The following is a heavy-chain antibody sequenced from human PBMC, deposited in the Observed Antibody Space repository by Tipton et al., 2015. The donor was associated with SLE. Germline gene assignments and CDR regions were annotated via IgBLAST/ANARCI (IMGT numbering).Heavy chain of an antibody. V-gene: IGHV1-8*01. J-gene: IGHJ5*02. CDR1: GYTFTSYD. CDR2: MNPNSGNT. D-gene: IGHD1-26*01. Sequence: QVQLVQSGAEVKKPGASVKVSCKASGYTFTSYDINWVRQATGQGLEWMGWMNPNSGNTGYAQKFQGRVTMTRNTSITTAFMELSSLISEDTAVYYCARGRGGATGNWFDPWGQGTLVTVSS. CDR3: ARGRGGATGNWFDP.